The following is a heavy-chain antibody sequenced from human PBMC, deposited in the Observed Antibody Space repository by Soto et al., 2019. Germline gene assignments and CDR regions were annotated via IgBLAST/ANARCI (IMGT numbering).Heavy chain of an antibody. CDR3: ARLLVSSSWPFDP. CDR2: IDPSDSYT. J-gene: IGHJ5*02. D-gene: IGHD6-13*01. V-gene: IGHV5-10-1*01. CDR1: GYSFTSYW. Sequence: GESLKISCKGSGYSFTSYWISWVRQMPGKGLEWMGRIDPSDSYTNHSPSFQGHVTISADKSISTAYLQWSSLKASDTAMYYCARLLVSSSWPFDPWGQGTLVTVSS.